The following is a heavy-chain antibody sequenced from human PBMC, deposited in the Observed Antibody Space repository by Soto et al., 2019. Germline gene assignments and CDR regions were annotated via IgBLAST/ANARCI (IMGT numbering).Heavy chain of an antibody. D-gene: IGHD2-21*02. CDR3: ARSGVTGIVIPSHWFDP. CDR1: GDSIGGVGY. CDR2: ISSSGST. Sequence: SDTLSLTCTVSGDSIGGVGYWSWIRQFPGRGLEWIGCISSSGSTYYNPALNNRISLSLDTSQNQFSLKLLSVTAADTAIYYCARSGVTGIVIPSHWFDPWGQGXLVTVSS. J-gene: IGHJ5*02. V-gene: IGHV4-31*03.